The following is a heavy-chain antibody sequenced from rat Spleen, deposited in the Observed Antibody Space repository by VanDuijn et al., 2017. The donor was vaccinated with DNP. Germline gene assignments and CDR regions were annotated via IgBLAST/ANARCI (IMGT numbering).Heavy chain of an antibody. D-gene: IGHD1-2*01. CDR3: ARHRAIAAIWDY. J-gene: IGHJ2*01. CDR1: GFTFSRFW. Sequence: EVQLVESGGGLVQPGRSLKLSCAASGFTFSRFWMYWIRQVPGKGLEWVASIKTDGSSAYYPDSVKGRFTISRDNAKNTQYLRMDSLRSEDTATYYCARHRAIAAIWDYWGQGVMVTVSS. V-gene: IGHV5-58*01. CDR2: IKTDGSSA.